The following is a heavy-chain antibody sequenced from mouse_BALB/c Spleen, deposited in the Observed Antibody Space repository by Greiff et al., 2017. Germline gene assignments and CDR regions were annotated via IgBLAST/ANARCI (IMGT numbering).Heavy chain of an antibody. CDR1: GFTFSSYG. Sequence: VQLKESGGGLVQPGGSLKLSCAASGFTFSSYGMSWVRQTPDKRLELVATINSNGGSTYYPDSVKGRFTISRDNAKNTLYLQMSSLKSEDTAMYYCARGSYDGYYRFAYWGQGTLVTVSA. D-gene: IGHD2-3*01. J-gene: IGHJ3*01. V-gene: IGHV5-6-3*01. CDR2: INSNGGST. CDR3: ARGSYDGYYRFAY.